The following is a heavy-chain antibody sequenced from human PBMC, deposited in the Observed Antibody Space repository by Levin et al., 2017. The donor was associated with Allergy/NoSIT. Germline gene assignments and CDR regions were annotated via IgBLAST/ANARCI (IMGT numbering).Heavy chain of an antibody. Sequence: AGGSLRLSCAASKFTFNSYAMAWVRQAPGKGLEWVSLIGGGGRRTYYADSVKGRFTISRDNDKNTLSLQMNSLRAEDSAVYYCAKTRSCRGGDDCWADFDYWGQGTLVTVSS. CDR1: KFTFNSYA. V-gene: IGHV3-23*01. CDR3: AKTRSCRGGDDCWADFDY. J-gene: IGHJ4*02. CDR2: IGGGGRRT. D-gene: IGHD2-21*02.